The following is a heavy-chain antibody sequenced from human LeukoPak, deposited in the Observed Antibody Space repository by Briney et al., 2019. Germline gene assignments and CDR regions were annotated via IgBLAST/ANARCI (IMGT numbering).Heavy chain of an antibody. Sequence: GGSLRLSCAASGFTFSSYSMDWVRQAPGKGLEWVSAISSSSSYIYYADSVKGRFTISRDNAKNSMYLQMNSLRAEDKAVYYCARGARDIVLTDYGMDVWGQGTTVTVSS. D-gene: IGHD2-8*01. J-gene: IGHJ6*02. CDR1: GFTFSSYS. V-gene: IGHV3-21*01. CDR3: ARGARDIVLTDYGMDV. CDR2: ISSSSSYI.